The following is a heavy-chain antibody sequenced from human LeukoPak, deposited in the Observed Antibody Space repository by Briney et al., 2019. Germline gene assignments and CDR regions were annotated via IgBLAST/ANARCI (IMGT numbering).Heavy chain of an antibody. V-gene: IGHV3-9*01. D-gene: IGHD6-19*01. Sequence: PGGSLRLSCAASGFTFDDYAMHWVRQAPGKGLEWVSGISWNSGSIGYADSVKGRFTMSRDTSKNTLYLQMNSLRAEDTAVYYCVRMVTGWPNWIDPWGQGTLVTVSS. CDR3: VRMVTGWPNWIDP. CDR2: ISWNSGSI. J-gene: IGHJ5*02. CDR1: GFTFDDYA.